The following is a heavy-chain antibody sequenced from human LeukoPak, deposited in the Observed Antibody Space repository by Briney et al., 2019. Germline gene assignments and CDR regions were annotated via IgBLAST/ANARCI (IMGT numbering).Heavy chain of an antibody. Sequence: SETLSLTCTVSGGSTSSYYWSWIRQPAGKGLEWIGRIYTSGSTNYNPSLKSRVTMSVDTSKNQFSLKLSSVTAADTAVYYCARDDSSGHHMYNWFDPWGQGTLVTVSS. J-gene: IGHJ5*02. CDR1: GGSTSSYY. CDR2: IYTSGST. D-gene: IGHD3-22*01. CDR3: ARDDSSGHHMYNWFDP. V-gene: IGHV4-4*07.